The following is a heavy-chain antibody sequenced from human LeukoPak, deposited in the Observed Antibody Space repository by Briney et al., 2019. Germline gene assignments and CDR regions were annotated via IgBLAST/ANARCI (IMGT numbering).Heavy chain of an antibody. Sequence: SVKVSCKASGGTFSSYAISWVRQAPGQGLEWMGRIIPILGIANYAQKFQGRVTITADKSTSTAYMKLSSLRSEDTAVYYCARSGPSPRDSSGRVIDYWGPGTLVTVSS. CDR1: GGTFSSYA. J-gene: IGHJ4*02. D-gene: IGHD3-22*01. CDR3: ARSGPSPRDSSGRVIDY. CDR2: IIPILGIA. V-gene: IGHV1-69*04.